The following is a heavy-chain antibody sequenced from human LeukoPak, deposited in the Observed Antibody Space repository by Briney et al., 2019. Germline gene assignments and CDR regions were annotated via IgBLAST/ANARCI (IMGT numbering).Heavy chain of an antibody. D-gene: IGHD2-2*01. Sequence: GGSLRLSCAASGFTFDDFSMHWVRQRPGKGLEWVSLITWDGATTYYADSVKGRFSVSRDNTKNFLYLQMNSLTVEDSALYFCAKTKQLYFGMDVWGQGTTVTVSS. CDR1: GFTFDDFS. V-gene: IGHV3-43*01. CDR2: ITWDGATT. CDR3: AKTKQLYFGMDV. J-gene: IGHJ6*02.